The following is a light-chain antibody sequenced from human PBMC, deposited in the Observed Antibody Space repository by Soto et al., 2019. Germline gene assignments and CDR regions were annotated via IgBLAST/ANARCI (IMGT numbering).Light chain of an antibody. J-gene: IGKJ4*01. CDR2: DAS. V-gene: IGKV3-20*01. Sequence: VVTQSPCTLSLSPGERATLSCRASQSVSSYLAWYQQKPGQAPRLLIYDASSRATGIPDRFSGGGSGTDFTLTISRLEPEDFAVYYCQQFSSYPLTFGGGTKVDIK. CDR3: QQFSSYPLT. CDR1: QSVSSY.